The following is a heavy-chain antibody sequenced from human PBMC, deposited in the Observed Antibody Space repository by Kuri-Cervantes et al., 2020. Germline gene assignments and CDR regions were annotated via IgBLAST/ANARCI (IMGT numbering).Heavy chain of an antibody. V-gene: IGHV3-53*05. CDR3: ARESVAGLDY. D-gene: IGHD6-19*01. CDR2: IYSGGST. Sequence: ESLKISCAASGFTVSSNYMSWVRQAPGKGLEWVSVIYSGGSTYYADSVKGRFTISRDNSKNTLYLQMNSQRAEDTAVYYCARESVAGLDYWGQGTLVTVSS. CDR1: GFTVSSNY. J-gene: IGHJ4*02.